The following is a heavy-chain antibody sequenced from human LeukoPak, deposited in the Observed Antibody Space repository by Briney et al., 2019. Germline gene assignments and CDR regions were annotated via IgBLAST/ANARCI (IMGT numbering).Heavy chain of an antibody. CDR2: ISSSSSYI. CDR3: AREDSSGSNDAFDI. V-gene: IGHV3-21*01. D-gene: IGHD3-22*01. J-gene: IGHJ3*02. CDR1: GFTFSSYS. Sequence: PGGSLRLSCAASGFTFSSYSMNWVRQAPGKGLEWVSSISSSSSYIYYADSVKGRFTISRDNAKNSLYLQMNSLRAEDTAVYYCAREDSSGSNDAFDIWGQGTMVTVSS.